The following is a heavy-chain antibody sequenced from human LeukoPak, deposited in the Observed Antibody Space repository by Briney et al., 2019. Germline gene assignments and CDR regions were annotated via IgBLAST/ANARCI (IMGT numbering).Heavy chain of an antibody. CDR2: IYYSGST. J-gene: IGHJ5*02. V-gene: IGHV4-59*01. Sequence: SETLSLTCTVSGGSINNYYWNWIRQPPGKGLEWIGYIYYSGSTNYNPSLKTRVSISLDTSQTQFSLKLSSVPAADTAVYYCARDLAPHDYGDTSAPERFDPWGQGTLVVVSS. CDR3: ARDLAPHDYGDTSAPERFDP. D-gene: IGHD4-23*01. CDR1: GGSINNYY.